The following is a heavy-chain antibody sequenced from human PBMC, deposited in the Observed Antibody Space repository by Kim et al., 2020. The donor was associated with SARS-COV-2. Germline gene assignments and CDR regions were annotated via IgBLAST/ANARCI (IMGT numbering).Heavy chain of an antibody. CDR3: AKDIVVVPAAISSPSYYYYVIDV. J-gene: IGHJ6*02. Sequence: GGSLRLSCAASGFTFSSFAMSWVRQAPGKGLEWVSAISGSGGSTYYADSVKGRFTISRDNSKNTLYLQMNSLRAEETAVYYCAKDIVVVPAAISSPSYYYYVIDVWGRGTTATVSS. D-gene: IGHD2-2*01. CDR1: GFTFSSFA. V-gene: IGHV3-23*01. CDR2: ISGSGGST.